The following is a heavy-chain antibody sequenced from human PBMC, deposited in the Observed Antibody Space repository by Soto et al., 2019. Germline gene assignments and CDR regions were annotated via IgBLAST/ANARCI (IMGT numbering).Heavy chain of an antibody. D-gene: IGHD2-8*02. Sequence: GGSLRLSCAASGFTFSSYEMNWVRQAPGKGLEWVSDITSTGSTRYYADSVKGRFTISRDNAKNSLYLQMNSLRAEDTAVYYCARGYCTSSACHWNFDYWGQGTLVTVSS. CDR1: GFTFSSYE. CDR3: ARGYCTSSACHWNFDY. V-gene: IGHV3-48*03. CDR2: ITSTGSTR. J-gene: IGHJ4*02.